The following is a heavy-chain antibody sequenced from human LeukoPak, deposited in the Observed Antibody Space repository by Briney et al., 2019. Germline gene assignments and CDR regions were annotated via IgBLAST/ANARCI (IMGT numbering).Heavy chain of an antibody. J-gene: IGHJ4*02. Sequence: ASVKVSCKASGGTFSSYAISWVRQAPGQGLEWMGGIIPIFGTANYAQKFQGRVTITADESTSTAYMELSSLRSEDTAVYYCARGRIAVAGTCFDYWGQGTLVTVSS. D-gene: IGHD6-19*01. V-gene: IGHV1-69*13. CDR3: ARGRIAVAGTCFDY. CDR1: GGTFSSYA. CDR2: IIPIFGTA.